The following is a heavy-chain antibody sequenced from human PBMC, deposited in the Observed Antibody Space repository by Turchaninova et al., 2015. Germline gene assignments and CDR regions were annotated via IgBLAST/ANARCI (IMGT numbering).Heavy chain of an antibody. J-gene: IGHJ4*02. CDR3: ARNEYSSSLDY. CDR1: GFPFSSYA. Sequence: QVQLVESGGGVVQPGRSLSLSCAASGFPFSSYAMHLVRQAPGKGLEWVAVISYDGSNKYYADSVKGRFTISRDNSKNTLYLQMNSLRAEDTAVYHCARNEYSSSLDYWGQGTLVTVSS. D-gene: IGHD6-13*01. V-gene: IGHV3-30-3*01. CDR2: ISYDGSNK.